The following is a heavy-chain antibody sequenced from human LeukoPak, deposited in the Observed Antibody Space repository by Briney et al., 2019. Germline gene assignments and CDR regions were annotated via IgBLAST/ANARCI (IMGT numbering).Heavy chain of an antibody. CDR2: INHSGST. V-gene: IGHV4-34*01. CDR3: ARLYSSSWYLPMYYYMDV. J-gene: IGHJ6*03. D-gene: IGHD6-13*01. CDR1: GGSFSGYY. Sequence: SETLSLTCAVYGGSFSGYYWSWICQPPGKGLEWIGEINHSGSTNYNPSLKSRVTISVDTSKNQFSLKLSSVTAADTAVYYCARLYSSSWYLPMYYYMDVWGKGTTVTVSS.